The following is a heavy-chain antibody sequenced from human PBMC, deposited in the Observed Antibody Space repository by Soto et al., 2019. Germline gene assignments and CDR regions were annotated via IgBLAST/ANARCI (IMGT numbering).Heavy chain of an antibody. CDR3: ARRGRSAGINYYYYYGMDV. Sequence: PSETLSLTCTVSGGSISSSSYYWGWIRQPPGKGLEWIGSIYYSGSTYYNPSLKSRVTISVDTSKNQFSLKLSSVTAADTAVYYCARRGRSAGINYYYYYGMDVWGQGTTVTVSS. CDR2: IYYSGST. J-gene: IGHJ6*02. D-gene: IGHD1-26*01. CDR1: GGSISSSSYY. V-gene: IGHV4-39*01.